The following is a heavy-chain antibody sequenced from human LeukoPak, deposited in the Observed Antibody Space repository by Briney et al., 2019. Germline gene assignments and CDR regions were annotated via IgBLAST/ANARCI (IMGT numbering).Heavy chain of an antibody. J-gene: IGHJ4*02. D-gene: IGHD2-2*01. Sequence: SETLSLTCTVSHDFISTYSWSWIRQPPGKGLEWLGYVSDSGSTNYSPSLESRVTMSVDTSKSQFSLKLRSVTAADTAVYYCAGRYCTSTTCYVGAVAGYEFWGQGALVTVSS. CDR2: VSDSGST. V-gene: IGHV4-59*13. CDR1: HDFISTYS. CDR3: AGRYCTSTTCYVGAVAGYEF.